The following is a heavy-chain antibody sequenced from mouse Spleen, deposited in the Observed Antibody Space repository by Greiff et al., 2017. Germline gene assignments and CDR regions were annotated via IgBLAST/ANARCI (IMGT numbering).Heavy chain of an antibody. D-gene: IGHD1-1*01. CDR3: AREDYGSSVYFDV. J-gene: IGHJ1*01. Sequence: EVQLVESGPGLVKPSQSLSLTCSVTGYSITSGYYWNWIRQFPGNKLEWMGYISYDGSNNYNPSLKNRISITRDTSKNQFFLKLNSVTTEDTATYYCAREDYGSSVYFDVWGAGTTVTVSS. V-gene: IGHV3-6*01. CDR1: GYSITSGYY. CDR2: ISYDGSN.